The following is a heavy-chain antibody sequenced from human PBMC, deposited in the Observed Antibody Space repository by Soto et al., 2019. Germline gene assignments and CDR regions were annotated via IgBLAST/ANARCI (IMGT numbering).Heavy chain of an antibody. CDR1: GFTFDDDA. V-gene: IGHV3-43D*03. CDR3: AKDVERASTYIYYSYYGMDV. J-gene: IGHJ6*02. D-gene: IGHD2-2*01. CDR2: ISWDGGST. Sequence: GGSLRLSCAASGFTFDDDAMHWVRQAPGKGLEWVSLISWDGGSTYYADSVKGRFTISRDNSKNSLYLQMNSLRAEDTALYYCAKDVERASTYIYYSYYGMDVWGQGTTVTVSS.